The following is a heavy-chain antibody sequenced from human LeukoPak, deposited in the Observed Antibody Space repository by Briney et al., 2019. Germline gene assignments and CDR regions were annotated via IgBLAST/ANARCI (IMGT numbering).Heavy chain of an antibody. J-gene: IGHJ3*02. Sequence: GGSLRLSCAASGFTFSDYNMNWVRQPPGKGLEWVSCISSGSGTIYYADSVKGRFTISRDNAKNSLYLQMNSLTAEDTAVYYCASDRVVPAAPYAFDIWGQGTMVTVSS. CDR2: ISSGSGTI. CDR1: GFTFSDYN. D-gene: IGHD2-2*01. V-gene: IGHV3-48*01. CDR3: ASDRVVPAAPYAFDI.